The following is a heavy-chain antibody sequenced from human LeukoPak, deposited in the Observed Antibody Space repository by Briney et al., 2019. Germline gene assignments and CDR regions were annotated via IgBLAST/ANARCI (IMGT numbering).Heavy chain of an antibody. CDR1: GFTFSDYW. CDR2: IKEDGSEK. V-gene: IGHV3-7*01. Sequence: PGGSLRLSCAASGFTFSDYWMNWARQAPGKGLEWVANIKEDGSEKYYVDSVKGRFTISRDNAKNSLYLQMNSLTAEDTAVYYCARSAGSSNWYEGYYFDYWGQGTLVTVSS. CDR3: ARSAGSSNWYEGYYFDY. D-gene: IGHD6-13*01. J-gene: IGHJ4*02.